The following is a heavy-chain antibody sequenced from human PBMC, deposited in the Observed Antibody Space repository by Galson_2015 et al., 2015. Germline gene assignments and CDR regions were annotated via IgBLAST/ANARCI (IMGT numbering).Heavy chain of an antibody. V-gene: IGHV4-31*03. CDR1: GGSISSGGYY. J-gene: IGHJ4*02. D-gene: IGHD6-13*01. CDR3: AGRGIAAAEKGGGFDY. Sequence: TLSLTCTVSGGSISSGGYYWPWIRQRPGKGLEWIGYFYYSGSTYYNTSLKSRLSISVDTSKNQFSLKLSSVTAADTAVYYCAGRGIAAAEKGGGFDYWGQGTLVTVSS. CDR2: FYYSGST.